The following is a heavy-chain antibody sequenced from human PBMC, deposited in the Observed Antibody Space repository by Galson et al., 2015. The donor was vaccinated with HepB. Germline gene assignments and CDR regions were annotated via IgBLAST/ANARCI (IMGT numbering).Heavy chain of an antibody. J-gene: IGHJ4*02. CDR1: GGTFSSYT. D-gene: IGHD5-18*01. Sequence: SVKVSCKASGGTFSSYTICWVRQAPGQGLEWMGRIIPILGIANYAQKFQGRDTITADKSTSTAYMELSSLRSEDTAVYYCARLEGQDTAMVSGKSVWGQGTLVTVSS. CDR2: IIPILGIA. V-gene: IGHV1-69*02. CDR3: ARLEGQDTAMVSGKSV.